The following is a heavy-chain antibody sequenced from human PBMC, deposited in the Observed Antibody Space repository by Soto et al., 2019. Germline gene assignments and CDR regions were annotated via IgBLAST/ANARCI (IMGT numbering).Heavy chain of an antibody. Sequence: VGSLRLSCAASGFTFSSYGMHWVRQAPGKGLEWVTGILYDGSDKYYADSVKGRFTISRENSKNTLYLQMNSLRTEDSAVYYCAKAGGGFGDFVHHWGQGTPVTVSS. CDR1: GFTFSSYG. CDR3: AKAGGGFGDFVHH. D-gene: IGHD3-10*01. J-gene: IGHJ4*02. V-gene: IGHV3-30*18. CDR2: ILYDGSDK.